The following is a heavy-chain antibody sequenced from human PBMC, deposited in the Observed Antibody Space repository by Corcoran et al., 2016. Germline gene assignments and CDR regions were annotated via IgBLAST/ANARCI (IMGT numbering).Heavy chain of an antibody. J-gene: IGHJ5*02. CDR1: GGSFSGYY. V-gene: IGHV4-34*01. CDR2: INHSGST. CDR3: ATRPYSSGWYVGFDP. Sequence: QVQLQQWGAGLLKPSETLSLTCAVYGGSFSGYYWSWIRQPPGKGLEWIGEINHSGSTNYNPSLKSRVTISVDTSKNQFSLKLSSVTAADTAVYYWATRPYSSGWYVGFDPWGQGTLVTVSS. D-gene: IGHD6-19*01.